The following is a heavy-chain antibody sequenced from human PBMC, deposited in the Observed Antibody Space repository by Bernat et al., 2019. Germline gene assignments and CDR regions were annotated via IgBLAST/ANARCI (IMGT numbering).Heavy chain of an antibody. D-gene: IGHD2-8*01. J-gene: IGHJ6*03. CDR3: AKGPVYGLRTGYYMDV. V-gene: IGHV3-23*01. CDR1: GFTFSSYA. Sequence: EVQLLESGGGLVQPGGSLRLSCAASGFTFSSYAMSWVRQAPGKGLEWVSAISGSGGSTYYADSVKGRFTISRDNTENAQNLQMNSLRAEDTAVYYCAKGPVYGLRTGYYMDVWGQGTTVTVSS. CDR2: ISGSGGST.